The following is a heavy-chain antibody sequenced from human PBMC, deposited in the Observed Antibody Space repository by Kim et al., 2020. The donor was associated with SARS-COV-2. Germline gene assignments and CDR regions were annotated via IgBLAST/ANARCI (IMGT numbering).Heavy chain of an antibody. CDR2: IYYSGST. Sequence: SETLSLTCTVSGGSISSYYWTWIRQPPGKGLEWIGYIYYSGSTNYNPSLKSRVTISVDTSKNQFSLNLRSVTAADTAVYYCARLAGSSWVGDEDVSYYYCYGMDVWGQGTTVTVSS. V-gene: IGHV4-59*08. D-gene: IGHD3-10*01. CDR1: GGSISSYY. CDR3: ARLAGSSWVGDEDVSYYYCYGMDV. J-gene: IGHJ6*02.